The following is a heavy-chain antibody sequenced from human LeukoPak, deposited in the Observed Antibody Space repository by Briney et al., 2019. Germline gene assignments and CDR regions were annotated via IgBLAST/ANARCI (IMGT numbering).Heavy chain of an antibody. J-gene: IGHJ4*02. CDR3: ARDQSIAARQYYFDS. Sequence: GASVKVSCKASGGTFRSYGISWVQQAPGQGLEWMGGIIPIFGTASYPQSFQGRLSITTDESTSTAYMELRSLRSEDTAVYYCARDQSIAARQYYFDSWGQGTLVTVSS. CDR2: IIPIFGTA. CDR1: GGTFRSYG. D-gene: IGHD6-6*01. V-gene: IGHV1-69*05.